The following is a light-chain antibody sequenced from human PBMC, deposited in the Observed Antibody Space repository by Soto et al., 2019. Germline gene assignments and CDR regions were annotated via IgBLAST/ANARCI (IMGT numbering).Light chain of an antibody. Sequence: SYELTQPSSVSVSPGQTARITCSGDVLTKKYARWFQQKPGQAPVLVIYKDSERPSGIPERFSGSVSGTTVTLTISGAQVDDEADYYCYSAADNNLVFGGGTKVTVL. CDR2: KDS. J-gene: IGLJ3*02. CDR3: YSAADNNLV. CDR1: VLTKKY. V-gene: IGLV3-27*01.